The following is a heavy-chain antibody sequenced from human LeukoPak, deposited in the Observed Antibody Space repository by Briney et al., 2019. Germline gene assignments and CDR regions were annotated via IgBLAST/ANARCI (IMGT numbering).Heavy chain of an antibody. J-gene: IGHJ5*02. Sequence: SETLSLTCTVSGGSVSSGSYYWSWIRQPPGKGLEWIGYIYYSGSTNYNPSLKSRVTISVDTSKNQFSLKLSSVTAADTAVYYCARDRGTNYDFWSGPRDWFDPWGQGTLVTVSS. CDR3: ARDRGTNYDFWSGPRDWFDP. D-gene: IGHD3-3*01. CDR1: GGSVSSGSYY. CDR2: IYYSGST. V-gene: IGHV4-61*01.